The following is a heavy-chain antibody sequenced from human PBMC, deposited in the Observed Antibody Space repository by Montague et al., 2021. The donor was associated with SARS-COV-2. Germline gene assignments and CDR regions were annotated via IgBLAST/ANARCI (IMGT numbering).Heavy chain of an antibody. CDR2: IYYSGST. V-gene: IGHV4-30-4*08. CDR3: ARQEPIVVVVAAARGWFDP. CDR1: GGSISSGSYY. J-gene: IGHJ5*02. D-gene: IGHD2-15*01. Sequence: TLSLTCTVSGGSISSGSYYWSWIRQPAGKGLEWIGYIYYSGSTYYNPSLKSRVTISVDTSKNQFSLKLSSVTAADTAVYYCARQEPIVVVVAAARGWFDPWGQGTLVTVSS.